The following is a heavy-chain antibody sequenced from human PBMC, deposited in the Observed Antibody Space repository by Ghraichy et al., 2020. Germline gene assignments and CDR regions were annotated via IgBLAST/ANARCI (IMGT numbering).Heavy chain of an antibody. CDR3: ARENLLRIAVGVNDY. Sequence: ASVKVSCKASGYTFTGYYMHWVRQAPGQGLEWMGWINPNSGGTNYAQKFQGRVTMTRDTSISTAYMELSRLRSDDTAVYYCARENLLRIAVGVNDYWGQGTLVTVSS. V-gene: IGHV1-2*02. D-gene: IGHD6-19*01. J-gene: IGHJ4*02. CDR1: GYTFTGYY. CDR2: INPNSGGT.